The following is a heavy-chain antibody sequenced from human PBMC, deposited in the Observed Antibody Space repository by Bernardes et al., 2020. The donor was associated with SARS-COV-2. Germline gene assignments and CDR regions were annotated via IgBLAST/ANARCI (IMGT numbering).Heavy chain of an antibody. V-gene: IGHV4-59*08. CDR2: IYYSGST. D-gene: IGHD3-10*01. CDR3: ARSVLWFGEFSYFDY. CDR1: GGSISSYY. Sequence: SETLSLTCTVSGGSISSYYWSWIRQPPGKGLEWIGYIYYSGSTNYNPSLKSRVTISVDTSKNQFSLKLSSVTAADTAVYYCARSVLWFGEFSYFDYWGQGTLVTVSS. J-gene: IGHJ4*02.